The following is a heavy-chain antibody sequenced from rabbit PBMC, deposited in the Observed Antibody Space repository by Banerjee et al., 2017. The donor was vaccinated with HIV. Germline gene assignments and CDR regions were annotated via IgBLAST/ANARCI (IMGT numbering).Heavy chain of an antibody. J-gene: IGHJ4*01. Sequence: QEQLEESGGGLVKPGASLTLTCTASGFDLSSYYYMCWVRQAPGKGLEWIGCINTSSGNTVYASWAKGRFTISRTSSTTVALQMTSLTAADTATYFCARDSAGREDFNLWGPGTLVTVS. V-gene: IGHV1S45*01. CDR2: INTSSGNT. CDR1: GFDLSSYYY. D-gene: IGHD4-2*01. CDR3: ARDSAGREDFNL.